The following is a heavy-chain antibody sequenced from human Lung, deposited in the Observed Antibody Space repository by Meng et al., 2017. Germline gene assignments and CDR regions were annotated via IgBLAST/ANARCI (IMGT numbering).Heavy chain of an antibody. CDR1: GYTFTSYG. CDR3: ARDIGQWLVQRDLDY. Sequence: QVQLVQSGGAVKKPGAPVKVPCKASGYTFTSYGISWVRQAPGQGLEWMGWISAYNGNTNYAQKLQGRVTMTTDTSTSTAYMELRSLRSDDTAVYYCARDIGQWLVQRDLDYWGQGTLVTVSS. CDR2: ISAYNGNT. V-gene: IGHV1-18*01. D-gene: IGHD6-19*01. J-gene: IGHJ4*02.